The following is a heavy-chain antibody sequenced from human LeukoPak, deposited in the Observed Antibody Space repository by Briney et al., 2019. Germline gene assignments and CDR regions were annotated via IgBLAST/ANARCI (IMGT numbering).Heavy chain of an antibody. CDR2: ISYSGST. V-gene: IGHV4-59*07. D-gene: IGHD3-10*01. CDR1: GGSISSYY. Sequence: SDTLSLTCTVSGGSISSYYWGWIRLPPGKGLEWIGYISYSGSTTYIPSLKSRVTILVDTSKNQFSLKLRSVTAADTALYYCVRITQGTIDFWGRGTLVTVSS. CDR3: VRITQGTIDF. J-gene: IGHJ4*02.